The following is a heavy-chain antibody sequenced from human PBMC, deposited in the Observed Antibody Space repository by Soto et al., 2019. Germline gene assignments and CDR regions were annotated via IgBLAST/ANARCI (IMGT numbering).Heavy chain of an antibody. CDR3: ATYTAYAKYYFDY. V-gene: IGHV4-30-2*01. D-gene: IGHD5-12*01. CDR2: IYPSGTI. CDR1: GVSISTNGFS. Sequence: SETLSLTCAVSGVSISTNGFSWAWIRQPPGKGLEWIGYIYPSGTIFYNPSLNGRVTISLGTSDNQFSLRLTSVTAADTAVYFCATYTAYAKYYFDYWGRGTLVTV. J-gene: IGHJ4*02.